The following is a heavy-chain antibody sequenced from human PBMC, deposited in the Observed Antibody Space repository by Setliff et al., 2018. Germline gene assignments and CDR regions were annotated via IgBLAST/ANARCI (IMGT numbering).Heavy chain of an antibody. D-gene: IGHD2-15*01. CDR2: IIPILRTA. V-gene: IGHV1-69*05. CDR3: AHTIVGYCSGISCYDYYYGMDV. J-gene: IGHJ6*02. Sequence: SVKVSCKASGGTFSSYAISWVRQAPGQGLEWMGGIIPILRTADYAQKFQGRVTVTTDESTSTAYMELSSLRSEDTALYYCAHTIVGYCSGISCYDYYYGMDVWGQGTTVTVSS. CDR1: GGTFSSYA.